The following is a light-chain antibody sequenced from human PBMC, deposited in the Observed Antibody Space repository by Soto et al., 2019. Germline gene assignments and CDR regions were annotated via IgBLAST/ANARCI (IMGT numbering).Light chain of an antibody. CDR1: QTVSNNY. CDR3: QQFSSYPLT. J-gene: IGKJ4*01. CDR2: DAS. V-gene: IGKV3-20*01. Sequence: EFVLTQSPGTLSLSPGERATLSCRASQTVSNNYLAWYQQKPGQAPRLLIYDASSRATGIPDRFSGGGSGTDFTLTISRLEPEDLAVYYCQQFSSYPLTFGGGTKLEIK.